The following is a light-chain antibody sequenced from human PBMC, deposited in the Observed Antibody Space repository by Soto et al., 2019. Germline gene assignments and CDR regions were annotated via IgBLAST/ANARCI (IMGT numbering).Light chain of an antibody. Sequence: EIVLTQSPATLSLSPGERATLSCRASQSVSSYLAWYQQKPGQAPRLLIYDASNRATGIPARFSGSGSGTDFTLTISSLEPEDFAVYYCQQGSNCPITFGQGTRREIK. J-gene: IGKJ5*01. CDR3: QQGSNCPIT. CDR2: DAS. V-gene: IGKV3-11*01. CDR1: QSVSSY.